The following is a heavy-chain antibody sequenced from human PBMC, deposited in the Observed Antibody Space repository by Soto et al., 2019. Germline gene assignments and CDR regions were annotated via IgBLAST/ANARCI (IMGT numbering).Heavy chain of an antibody. J-gene: IGHJ6*02. CDR1: GYTFTSYG. CDR2: ISAYNGNT. D-gene: IGHD2-21*02. CDR3: ARDRGLHIVVVTASKIPYYGMDV. V-gene: IGHV1-18*01. Sequence: GASVKVSCKASGYTFTSYGISWVRQAPGQGLEWMGWISAYNGNTNYAQKLQGRVTMTTDTSTSTAYMELRSLRSDDTAVYYCARDRGLHIVVVTASKIPYYGMDVWGQGTTVTVSS.